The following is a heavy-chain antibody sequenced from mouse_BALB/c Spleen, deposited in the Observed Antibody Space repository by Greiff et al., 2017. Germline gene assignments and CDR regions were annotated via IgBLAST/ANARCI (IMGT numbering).Heavy chain of an antibody. CDR3: ARGGLSWFAY. J-gene: IGHJ3*01. D-gene: IGHD3-3*01. V-gene: IGHV7-3*02. CDR1: GFTFTDYY. Sequence: EVKLEESGGGLVQPGGSLRLSCATSGFTFTDYYMSWVRQPPGKALEWLGFIRNKANGYTTEYSASVKGRFTISRDNSQSILYLQMNTLRAEDSATYYCARGGLSWFAYWGQGTLVTVSA. CDR2: IRNKANGYTT.